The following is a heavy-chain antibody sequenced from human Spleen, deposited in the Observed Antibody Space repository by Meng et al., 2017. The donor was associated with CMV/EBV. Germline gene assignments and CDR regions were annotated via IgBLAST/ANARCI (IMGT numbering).Heavy chain of an antibody. CDR1: GYPFTNYD. Sequence: KASGYPFTNYDIYWVRQATGQGPEWMGWVNPNSGKTGYAQKFQGRLIMSRNSSIDTAYMELSSLRSDDTAVYYCARHGRSEDSDTFYWGQGTLVTVSS. V-gene: IGHV1-8*01. D-gene: IGHD2/OR15-2a*01. CDR2: VNPNSGKT. CDR3: ARHGRSEDSDTFY. J-gene: IGHJ4*02.